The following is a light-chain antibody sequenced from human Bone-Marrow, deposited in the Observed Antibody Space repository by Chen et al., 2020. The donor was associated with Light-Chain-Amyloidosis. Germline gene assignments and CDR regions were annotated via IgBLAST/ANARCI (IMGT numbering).Light chain of an antibody. Sequence: SYVLTQPPSVSGAPGQTATFTCGGNNFGNKNVHWDQQKPGQAPILVVFDDRDRHSRIPERFSGSTAWNTDTLTINRVEAGDEDDYYCQVWYASRGVVGGGTKLSVL. V-gene: IGLV3-21*02. CDR1: NFGNKN. J-gene: IGLJ3*02. CDR2: DDR. CDR3: QVWYASRGV.